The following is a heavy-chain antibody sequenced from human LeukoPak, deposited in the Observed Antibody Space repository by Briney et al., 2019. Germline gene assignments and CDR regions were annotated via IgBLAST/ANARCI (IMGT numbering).Heavy chain of an antibody. CDR2: ISGSGGST. CDR1: GFTFSSYA. J-gene: IGHJ4*02. CDR3: ANLIAFGGVIEQ. Sequence: GGSLRLSCAASGFTFSSYAMSWVRQAPGKGLEWVSAISGSGGSTYYADSVKGRFTISRDNSKNTLYLQMNSLRAEDTAVYYCANLIAFGGVIEQWGQGTLVTVSS. D-gene: IGHD3-16*02. V-gene: IGHV3-23*01.